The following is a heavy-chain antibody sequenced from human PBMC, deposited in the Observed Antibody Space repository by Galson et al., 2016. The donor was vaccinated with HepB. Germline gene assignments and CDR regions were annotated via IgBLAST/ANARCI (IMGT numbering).Heavy chain of an antibody. D-gene: IGHD6-13*01. V-gene: IGHV3-30*19. CDR2: ISYDGSNK. CDR3: ASRAAGGYYYGMDV. J-gene: IGHJ6*02. Sequence: SLRLSCAASGFTFSHYGMHWVRQAPGKGLEWVAVISYDGSNKYYADSVKGRFTISRDTSKNTLYLQMNSLRAEDTAVYYCASRAAGGYYYGMDVWGHGTTVTVSS. CDR1: GFTFSHYG.